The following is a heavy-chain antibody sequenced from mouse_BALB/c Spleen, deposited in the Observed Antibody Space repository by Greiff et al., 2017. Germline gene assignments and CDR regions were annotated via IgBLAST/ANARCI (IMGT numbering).Heavy chain of an antibody. J-gene: IGHJ3*01. V-gene: IGHV5-9-4*01. CDR1: GFTFSSYA. CDR2: ISSGGSYT. CDR3: ARDRDGNYLPFAD. D-gene: IGHD2-1*01. Sequence: EVQVVESGGGLVKPGGSLKLSCAASGFTFSSYAMSWVRQSPEKRLEWVAEISSGGSYTYYPDTVTGRFTISRDNAKNTLYLEMSSLRSEDTAMYYCARDRDGNYLPFADWGQGTLVTVSA.